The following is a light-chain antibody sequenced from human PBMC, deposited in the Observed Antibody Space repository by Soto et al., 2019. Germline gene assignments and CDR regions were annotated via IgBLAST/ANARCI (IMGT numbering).Light chain of an antibody. CDR1: RDITDY. J-gene: IGKJ4*02. V-gene: IGKV1-33*01. CDR2: DAA. Sequence: DTQMTQSPSSLSASVGDRVTITCQASRDITDYLNWYQQKPGKAPKLLIYDAANLETGVPSRFSGSGSGTDFTLTITSLQPEDIATYYCQRFDNFPLTFGGGTKVDIK. CDR3: QRFDNFPLT.